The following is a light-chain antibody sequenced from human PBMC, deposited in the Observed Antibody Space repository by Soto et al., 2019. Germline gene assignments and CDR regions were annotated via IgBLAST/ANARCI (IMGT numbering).Light chain of an antibody. J-gene: IGKJ1*01. CDR3: QQSGDTPPWT. CDR1: QSIRKY. CDR2: AAS. V-gene: IGKV1-39*01. Sequence: DIQMTQSPSSLSASVGDRVIITCRSSQSIRKYLNWYQHKPGKVPTLLIYAASSLQSGVPSRFSGSGSGTEFTLTITSLQPEDFATYHCQQSGDTPPWTFGQGTKVDIK.